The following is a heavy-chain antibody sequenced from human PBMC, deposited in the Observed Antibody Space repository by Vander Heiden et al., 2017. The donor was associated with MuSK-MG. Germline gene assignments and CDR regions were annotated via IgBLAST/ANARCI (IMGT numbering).Heavy chain of an antibody. CDR2: IWYDGSNK. CDR3: ARGIHGCGDYVGLGAFDI. J-gene: IGHJ3*02. Sequence: QVLLVESGGGVVQPGRSLRLSCAASGFTFSSYGRHGVRQAPGKGLEWVAVIWYDGSNKYYDDSVKGLVTISRDNSKNTLYLQINSLRAEKTAVYYCARGIHGCGDYVGLGAFDIWGQGTMVTVSS. CDR1: GFTFSSYG. V-gene: IGHV3-33*01. D-gene: IGHD4-17*01.